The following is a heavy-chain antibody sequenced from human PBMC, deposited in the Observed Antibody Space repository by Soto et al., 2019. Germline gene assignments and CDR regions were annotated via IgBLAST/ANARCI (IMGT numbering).Heavy chain of an antibody. D-gene: IGHD1-1*01. J-gene: IGHJ3*02. CDR1: GGFVSSGSYY. V-gene: IGHV4-61*01. CDR3: ARVERGTATTVVDAFDI. Sequence: PSDTLSLTCAVYGGFVSSGSYYWSWIRQPPGKGLEWIGEMSHRGGTHFNPSLKSRVTISVDTSKNQFSLKMTSVTAADTALYYCARVERGTATTVVDAFDIWGPGTMVTVSS. CDR2: MSHRGGT.